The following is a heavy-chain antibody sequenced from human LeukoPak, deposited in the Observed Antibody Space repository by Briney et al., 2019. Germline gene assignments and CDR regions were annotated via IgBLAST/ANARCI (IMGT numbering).Heavy chain of an antibody. CDR3: ARDGGGAYSLAFDI. CDR2: IYYTGST. Sequence: SETLSLTCTVSGASIRSDYWSCIRQPPGKGLEWSVDIYYTGSTNYNPSLMSLVTISVYTPKNQFSLKLNSVTAADTAVYYCARDGGGAYSLAFDIWGQGTLVTVSS. D-gene: IGHD1-26*01. J-gene: IGHJ3*02. V-gene: IGHV4-59*01. CDR1: GASIRSDY.